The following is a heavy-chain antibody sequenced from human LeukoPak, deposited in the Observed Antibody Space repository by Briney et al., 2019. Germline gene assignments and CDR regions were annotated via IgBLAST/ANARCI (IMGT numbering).Heavy chain of an antibody. CDR1: AFTFDDYA. Sequence: SLRLSCAASAFTFDDYAMHWVRQAPGKGLEWVSGISWNSGSIGYADSVKGRFTISRDNAKNSLYLQMNSLRAEDTAVYYCVWGSSSAVDYWGQGTLVTVSS. CDR2: ISWNSGSI. D-gene: IGHD6-6*01. V-gene: IGHV3-9*01. J-gene: IGHJ4*02. CDR3: VWGSSSAVDY.